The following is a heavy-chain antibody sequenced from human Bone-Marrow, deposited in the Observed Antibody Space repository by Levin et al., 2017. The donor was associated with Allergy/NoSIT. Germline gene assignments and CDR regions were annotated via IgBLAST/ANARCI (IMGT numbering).Heavy chain of an antibody. CDR3: ASVDWNYGRDC. V-gene: IGHV3-23*01. D-gene: IGHD1-7*01. CDR2: IGGSGERT. Sequence: LSLTCAASGFTFSNYAMSWVRQAPGKGLEWVSGIGGSGERTSYADSVKGRFTISRDNSKNTLYLQMNSLRADDTAVYYCASVDWNYGRDCWGQGTLVTVSS. J-gene: IGHJ4*02. CDR1: GFTFSNYA.